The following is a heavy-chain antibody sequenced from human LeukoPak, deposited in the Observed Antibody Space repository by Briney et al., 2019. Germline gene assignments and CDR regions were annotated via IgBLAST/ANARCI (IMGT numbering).Heavy chain of an antibody. CDR1: GYTFTSYD. V-gene: IGHV1-8*01. Sequence: ASVKVSCKASGYTFTSYDINWVRQATGQGLEWMGWMNPNSGNTGYAQKFQGRVTMTRNTSISTAYMELSSLRAEDTAVYYCAREVGYCSSTSCSTIFDYWGQGTLVTVSS. D-gene: IGHD2-2*01. CDR2: MNPNSGNT. CDR3: AREVGYCSSTSCSTIFDY. J-gene: IGHJ4*02.